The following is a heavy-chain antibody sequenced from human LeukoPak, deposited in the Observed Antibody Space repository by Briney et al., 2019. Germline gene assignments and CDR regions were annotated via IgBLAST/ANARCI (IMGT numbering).Heavy chain of an antibody. CDR3: AKDYQLLSWPSDAFDI. V-gene: IGHV3-9*01. CDR2: ISWNSGSI. CDR1: GFTFDDYA. J-gene: IGHJ3*02. D-gene: IGHD2-2*01. Sequence: GGSLRLSCAASGFTFDDYAVHWVRQAPGKGLEWVSGISWNSGSIGYADSVKGRFTISRDNAKNSLYLQMNSLRAEDTALYYCAKDYQLLSWPSDAFDIWGQGTMVTVSS.